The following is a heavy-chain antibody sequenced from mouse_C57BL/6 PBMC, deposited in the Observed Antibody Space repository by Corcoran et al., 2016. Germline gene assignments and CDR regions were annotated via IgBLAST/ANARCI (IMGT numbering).Heavy chain of an antibody. CDR3: ARSYYYGSSLYYCDY. J-gene: IGHJ2*01. Sequence: EVQLQQSGPELVKPGASVKIPCKASGYTFTDYNMDWVKQSHGKSLEWIGDINPNNGGTIYHQKFKGKDTLTVDKSSSTAYMELRSLTSEDTAVYYCARSYYYGSSLYYCDYWGQGTTLTFSS. D-gene: IGHD1-1*01. CDR2: INPNNGGT. CDR1: GYTFTDYN. V-gene: IGHV1-18*01.